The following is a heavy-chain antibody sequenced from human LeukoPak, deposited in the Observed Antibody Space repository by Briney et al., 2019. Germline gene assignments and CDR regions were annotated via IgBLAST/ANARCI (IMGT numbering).Heavy chain of an antibody. CDR2: IRQGGSEK. CDR1: GFTFSSYW. CDR3: AKDMGYDYVWGSLYFDY. V-gene: IGHV3-7*01. D-gene: IGHD3-16*01. Sequence: GGSLRLSCAASGFTFSSYWMSWVRQAPGKGLEWVANIRQGGSEKYYVDSVKGRFTISRDNAKNSLYLQMNSLRAEDTAVYYCAKDMGYDYVWGSLYFDYWGQGTLVTVSS. J-gene: IGHJ4*02.